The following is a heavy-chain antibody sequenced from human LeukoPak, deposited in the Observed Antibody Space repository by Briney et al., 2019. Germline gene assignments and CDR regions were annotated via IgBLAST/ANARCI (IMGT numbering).Heavy chain of an antibody. CDR1: GFTFSSYG. CDR2: ISYDGSNK. V-gene: IGHV3-30*18. D-gene: IGHD1-26*01. J-gene: IGHJ4*02. CDR3: AKGFGGSYGYYFDY. Sequence: PGRSLRLSCAASGFTFSSYGMHWVRQAPGKGREWVAVISYDGSNKYYADSVKGRFTISRDNSKNTLYLQMNSLRAEDTAVYYCAKGFGGSYGYYFDYWGQGTLVTVSS.